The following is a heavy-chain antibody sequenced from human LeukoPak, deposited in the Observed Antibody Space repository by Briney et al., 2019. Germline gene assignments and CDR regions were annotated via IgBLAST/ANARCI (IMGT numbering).Heavy chain of an antibody. V-gene: IGHV3-33*06. CDR2: IWYDGSNK. J-gene: IGHJ4*02. CDR1: GFTFSSYG. Sequence: GGSLRLSCAAPGFTFSSYGMHWVRQAPGKGLEWVAVIWYDGSNKYYADSVKGRFTISRDNSKNTLYLQMNSLRAEDTAVYFCAKDPAKYYGYFDYWGQGTLVTVSS. D-gene: IGHD4-17*01. CDR3: AKDPAKYYGYFDY.